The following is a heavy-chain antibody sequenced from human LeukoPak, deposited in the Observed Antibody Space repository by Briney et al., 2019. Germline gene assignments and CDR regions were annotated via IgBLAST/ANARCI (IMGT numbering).Heavy chain of an antibody. CDR1: GYTFTSYA. V-gene: IGHV1-3*01. D-gene: IGHD4-11*01. CDR2: ISAGNGNT. J-gene: IGHJ3*02. CDR3: ARVGGLDYRVGYAFDI. Sequence: ASVKVSCKASGYTFTSYAIHWVRQAPGQRLEWMGWISAGNGNTKYSQNFQGRVTFISNTSATTAFMELSSLRSEDAAVYYCARVGGLDYRVGYAFDIWGQGTMVTVSS.